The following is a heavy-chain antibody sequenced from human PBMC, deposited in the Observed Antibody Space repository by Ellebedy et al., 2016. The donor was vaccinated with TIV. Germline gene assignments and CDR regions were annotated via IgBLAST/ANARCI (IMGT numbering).Heavy chain of an antibody. CDR3: ARHAGSWFSGGSKAVVY. CDR2: IYPGDSDI. J-gene: IGHJ4*02. Sequence: GESLKISCQSFGYSFTDYWIGWVRQMPGKGLEWMGIIYPGDSDISYSPSFQGQVTISADKSISTAYLQWSSLKASDTAMYYCARHAGSWFSGGSKAVVYWGQGTLVTVSS. CDR1: GYSFTDYW. V-gene: IGHV5-51*01. D-gene: IGHD6-13*01.